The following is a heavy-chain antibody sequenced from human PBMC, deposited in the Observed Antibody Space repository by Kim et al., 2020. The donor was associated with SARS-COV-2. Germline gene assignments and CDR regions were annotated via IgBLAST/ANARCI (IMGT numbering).Heavy chain of an antibody. CDR2: ISGSGGST. V-gene: IGHV3-23*01. CDR3: AKAERYSSSWYWYFQH. Sequence: GGSLRLSCAASGFTFSSYAMSWVRQAPGKGLEWVSAISGSGGSTYYADSVKGRFTISRDNSKNTLYLQMNSLRAEDTAVYYCAKAERYSSSWYWYFQHWGQGTLVTVSS. D-gene: IGHD6-13*01. J-gene: IGHJ1*01. CDR1: GFTFSSYA.